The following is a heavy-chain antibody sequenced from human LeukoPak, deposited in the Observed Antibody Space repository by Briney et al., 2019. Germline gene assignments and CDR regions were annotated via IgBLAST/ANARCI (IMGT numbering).Heavy chain of an antibody. V-gene: IGHV3-20*04. CDR1: GFTFDDYG. CDR3: AKDMHYNDGRWEFDP. Sequence: GGSLRLPCAASGFTFDDYGMSWVRQAPGKGLEWVSGINWNGGSTGYADSVKGRFTISRDNAKNSLYLQMNSLRFEDTAIYYCAKDMHYNDGRWEFDPWGQGTLVTVSS. CDR2: INWNGGST. D-gene: IGHD2-15*01. J-gene: IGHJ5*02.